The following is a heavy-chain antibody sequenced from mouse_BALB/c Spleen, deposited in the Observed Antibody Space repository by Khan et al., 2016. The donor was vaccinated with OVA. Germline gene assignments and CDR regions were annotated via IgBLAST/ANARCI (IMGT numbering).Heavy chain of an antibody. J-gene: IGHJ1*01. CDR3: TSDGNYAHWYFDV. CDR2: INSGSTYT. Sequence: EVELVESGGGLVRPGGSLKLSCAASGFSFTTYTMSWVRQTPERRLEWVATINSGSTYTYYPDSVKGRFPISRDNAKNTLYLQMCSLKSEDTAMYYCTSDGNYAHWYFDVWGAGTTVTVSS. CDR1: GFSFTTYT. V-gene: IGHV5-6-4*01. D-gene: IGHD2-1*01.